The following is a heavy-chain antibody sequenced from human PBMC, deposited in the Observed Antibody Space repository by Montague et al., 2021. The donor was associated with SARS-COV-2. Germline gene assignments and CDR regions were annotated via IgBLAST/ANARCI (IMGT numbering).Heavy chain of an antibody. CDR2: PQYRKKKYN. D-gene: IGHD6-19*01. CDR3: AREQQWLGAVYYYYGMDV. Sequence: CAISGDSVAEHRRRSEEHRSELQTQFQFVCRPQYRKKKYNDNALXVKSRITINPDTSKNQFSLQLNSVTPEDTAVYYCAREQQWLGAVYYYYGMDVWGQGTTVTVSS. V-gene: IGHV6-1*01. J-gene: IGHJ6*02. CDR1: GDSVAEHRRR.